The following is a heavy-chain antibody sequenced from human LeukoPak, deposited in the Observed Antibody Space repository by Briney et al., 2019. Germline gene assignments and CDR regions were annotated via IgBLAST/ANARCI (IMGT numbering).Heavy chain of an antibody. J-gene: IGHJ5*02. CDR2: ISASGSP. V-gene: IGHV4-4*07. CDR1: GGSISSYY. CDR3: ATEISWFDP. Sequence: SETLSLTCTVSGGSISSYYWSWIRQPAGKGLEWIWRISASGSPNYAPSLRSRIAMSVDTSTKQFSPKLTSVTAADTAVYYCATEISWFDPWGRGTLVTVSS.